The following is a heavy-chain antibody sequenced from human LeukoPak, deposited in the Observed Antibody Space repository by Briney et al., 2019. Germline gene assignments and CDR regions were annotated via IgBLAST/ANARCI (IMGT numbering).Heavy chain of an antibody. Sequence: GGSLRLSCAASGFTFSSYSMNWVRQAPGKGLEWVGRIKSKTDGGTADYAAPVKGRFTISRDDSKNTLYLQMNSLKTEDTAVYYCTTGDYDFWSGYSDYWGQGTLVTVSS. D-gene: IGHD3-3*01. CDR2: IKSKTDGGTA. CDR1: GFTFSSYS. CDR3: TTGDYDFWSGYSDY. J-gene: IGHJ4*02. V-gene: IGHV3-15*01.